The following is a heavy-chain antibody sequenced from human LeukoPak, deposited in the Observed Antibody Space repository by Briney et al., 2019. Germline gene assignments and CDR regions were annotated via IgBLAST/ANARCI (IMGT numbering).Heavy chain of an antibody. Sequence: PSETLSLTCTVSGGSVSSGSYYWSWIRQPPGKGLEWIGYIYYSGSTNYNPSLKSRVTISVDTSKNQFSLKLSSVTAADTAVYYCARGYGYNPGGLLDYWGQGTLVTVSS. J-gene: IGHJ4*02. CDR2: IYYSGST. D-gene: IGHD5-12*01. V-gene: IGHV4-61*01. CDR3: ARGYGYNPGGLLDY. CDR1: GGSVSSGSYY.